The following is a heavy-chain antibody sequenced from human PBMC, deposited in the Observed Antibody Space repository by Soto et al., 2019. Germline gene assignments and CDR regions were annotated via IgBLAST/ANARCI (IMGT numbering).Heavy chain of an antibody. CDR2: ISAYNGNT. CDR1: GYTFTSYG. Sequence: QVQLVQSGAEVKKPGASVKVSCKASGYTFTSYGISWVRQAPGQGLEWMGWISAYNGNTNYAQKLQGRVTMTTDTSTSTAYRELRSLRSDATAVYYCARERGRQLWTSGNFDYWGQGTLVTVSS. CDR3: ARERGRQLWTSGNFDY. D-gene: IGHD5-18*01. V-gene: IGHV1-18*01. J-gene: IGHJ4*02.